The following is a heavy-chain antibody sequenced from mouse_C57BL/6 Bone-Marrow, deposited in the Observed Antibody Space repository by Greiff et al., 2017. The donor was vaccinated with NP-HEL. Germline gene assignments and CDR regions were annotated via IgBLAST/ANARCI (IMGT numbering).Heavy chain of an antibody. CDR1: GYSITSGYY. CDR3: ARVSLRAY. Sequence: VQLKESGPGLVKPSQSLSLTCSVTGYSITSGYYWNWIRQFPGNKLEWMGYISYDGSNNYNPSLKNRISITRDTSKNQFFLKLNSVTTEDTATYYCARVSLRAYWGQGTLVTVSA. CDR2: ISYDGSN. D-gene: IGHD6-5*01. J-gene: IGHJ3*01. V-gene: IGHV3-6*01.